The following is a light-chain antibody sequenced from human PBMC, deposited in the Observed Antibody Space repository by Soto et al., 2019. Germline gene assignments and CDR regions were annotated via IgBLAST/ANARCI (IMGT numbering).Light chain of an antibody. CDR2: GAS. CDR3: QQYNNWPPWT. CDR1: QSVSRN. J-gene: IGKJ1*01. V-gene: IGKV3-15*01. Sequence: EMVMTQSPATLSVSPGERATLSCRASQSVSRNLAWYQQKPGQAPRLLIYGASTRATGIPARFSGSGSGTEFTLTLSSLQSEDFAVYYCQQYNNWPPWTFGQGTKVEIK.